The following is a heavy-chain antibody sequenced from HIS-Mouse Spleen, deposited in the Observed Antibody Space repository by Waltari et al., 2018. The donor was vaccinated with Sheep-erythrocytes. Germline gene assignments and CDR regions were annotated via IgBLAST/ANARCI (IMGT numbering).Heavy chain of an antibody. CDR1: GFTFSSYA. J-gene: IGHJ3*02. V-gene: IGHV3-64*01. CDR3: ARGGPGAFDI. D-gene: IGHD3-16*01. CDR2: ISSNGGST. Sequence: EVQLVESGGGLVQPGGSLRLSCAASGFTFSSYAMPWVSQAPGKGLEYVSAISSNGGSTYYANSVKGRFTISRDNSKNTLYLQMGSLRAEDMAVYYCARGGPGAFDIWGQGTMVTVSS.